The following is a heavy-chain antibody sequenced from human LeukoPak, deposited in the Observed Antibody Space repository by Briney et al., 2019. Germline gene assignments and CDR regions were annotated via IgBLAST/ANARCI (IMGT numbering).Heavy chain of an antibody. CDR2: MNPNSGNT. D-gene: IGHD3-22*01. Sequence: EASVKVSCKASGYTFTSYDINWVRQATGQGLEWMGWMNPNSGNTGYAQKFQGRVTITRNTSISTAYMELSSLRSEDTAVYYCARAPDYYDSSGYYYRRLAFDIWGQGTMVTVSS. CDR3: ARAPDYYDSSGYYYRRLAFDI. V-gene: IGHV1-8*03. J-gene: IGHJ3*02. CDR1: GYTFTSYD.